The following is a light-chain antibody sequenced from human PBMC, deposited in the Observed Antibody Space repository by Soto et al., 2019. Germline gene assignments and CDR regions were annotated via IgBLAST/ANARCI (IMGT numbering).Light chain of an antibody. V-gene: IGLV1-47*02. CDR3: AAWDDSLNAVV. CDR1: STNIGDNY. CDR2: TNH. J-gene: IGLJ2*01. Sequence: QPVLTQPPSVSAAPGQRVTISCSGTSTNIGDNYVSWYQHLPGTAPKLLIYTNHQRPSGVPDRFSGSKSGTSASLAISGLRSEDEANFYCAAWDDSLNAVVFGGGTKLTVL.